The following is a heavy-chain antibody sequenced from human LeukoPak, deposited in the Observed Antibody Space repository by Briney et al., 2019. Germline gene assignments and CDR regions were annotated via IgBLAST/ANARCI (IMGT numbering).Heavy chain of an antibody. Sequence: RGESLKISCKGSGYSFPNYWIGWVRQMPGKGLEWMGIIYKPSFQGQVTISADKSISTAYLQWSSLKASDTAMYYCARSRAEKVPVWGSYRHHVAFDIWGQGTRVTVSP. V-gene: IGHV5-51*01. D-gene: IGHD3-16*02. CDR1: GYSFPNYW. J-gene: IGHJ3*02. CDR3: ARSRAEKVPVWGSYRHHVAFDI. CDR2: IY.